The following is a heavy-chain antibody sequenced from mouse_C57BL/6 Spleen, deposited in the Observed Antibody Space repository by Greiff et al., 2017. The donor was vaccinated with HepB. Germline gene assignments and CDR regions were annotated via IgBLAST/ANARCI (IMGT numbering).Heavy chain of an antibody. J-gene: IGHJ3*01. CDR1: GYSITSGYY. CDR3: ARAHIYYGNPFAY. V-gene: IGHV3-6*01. CDR2: ISYDGSN. D-gene: IGHD2-1*01. Sequence: VQLKESGPGLVKPSQSLSLTCSVTGYSITSGYYWNWIRQFPGNKLEWMGYISYDGSNNYNPSLKNRISITRDTSKNQFYLKLNSVTTEDTATYYCARAHIYYGNPFAYWGQGTRVTVSA.